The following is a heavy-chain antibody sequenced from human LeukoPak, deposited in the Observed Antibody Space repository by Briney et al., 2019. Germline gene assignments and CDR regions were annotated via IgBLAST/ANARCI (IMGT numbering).Heavy chain of an antibody. CDR1: GYTFTGYY. Sequence: ASVKVSCKASGYTFTGYYMHWVRQAPGQGLEWMGWINPNSGGTNYAQKFQGRVTMTRGTSISTAYMELSRLRSDDTAVYYCARELIVVVSDSFDYWGQGTLVTVSS. D-gene: IGHD3-22*01. CDR3: ARELIVVVSDSFDY. V-gene: IGHV1-2*02. J-gene: IGHJ4*02. CDR2: INPNSGGT.